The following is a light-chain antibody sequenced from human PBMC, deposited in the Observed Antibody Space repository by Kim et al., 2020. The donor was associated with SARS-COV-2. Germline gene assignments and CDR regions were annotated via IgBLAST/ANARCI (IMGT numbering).Light chain of an antibody. Sequence: QPVLTQSPSASASLGASVKLTCTLSSGHSSYAIAWHQQQPEKGPRYLMKLNSDGSHSKGDGIPDRFSGSSSGAARYLTISSLQSEDEADYYCQTWGTGLRPFGGGNKLTVL. V-gene: IGLV4-69*01. J-gene: IGLJ3*02. CDR2: LNSDGSH. CDR1: SGHSSYA. CDR3: QTWGTGLRP.